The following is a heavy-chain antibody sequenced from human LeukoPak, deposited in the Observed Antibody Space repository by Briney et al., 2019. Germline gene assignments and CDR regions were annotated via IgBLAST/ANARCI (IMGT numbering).Heavy chain of an antibody. CDR3: AKDTVGAPYFDY. CDR1: GFTFSSYG. CDR2: IIDTGAGT. J-gene: IGHJ4*02. Sequence: GGSLRLSCVASGFTFSSYGMSWVRQAPGRGLEWVSGIIDTGAGTYYADSVKGRFTISRDNSKNTLYLQMNSLRAEDTAVYYCAKDTVGAPYFDYWGQGTLVTVSS. V-gene: IGHV3-23*01. D-gene: IGHD1-26*01.